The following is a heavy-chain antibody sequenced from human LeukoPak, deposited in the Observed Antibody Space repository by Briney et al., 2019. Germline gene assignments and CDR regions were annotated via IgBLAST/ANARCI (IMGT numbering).Heavy chain of an antibody. J-gene: IGHJ4*02. Sequence: GASVKVSCKASGYTFTGYYMHWVRQAPGQGLEWMGWINPNSGGTNYAQKFQGRVTMTRDTSISTAYMELSRLRSDDTAVYYCARAVMGATPTGDFDYWGQGTLVTVSS. CDR1: GYTFTGYY. D-gene: IGHD1-26*01. CDR2: INPNSGGT. V-gene: IGHV1-2*02. CDR3: ARAVMGATPTGDFDY.